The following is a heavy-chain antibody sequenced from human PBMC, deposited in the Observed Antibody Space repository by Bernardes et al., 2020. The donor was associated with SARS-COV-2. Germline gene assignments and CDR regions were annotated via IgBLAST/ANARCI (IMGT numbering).Heavy chain of an antibody. D-gene: IGHD2-15*01. CDR3: ARSRAPGSGGSCRY. V-gene: IGHV3-11*01. Sequence: GGSLRLSCAASGFTFSDYYMSWIRQAPGKGLEWVATITSSGTSIHYGDSVKGRFTISRDHAKNSLYLQMNSLRAEDTAVYYCARSRAPGSGGSCRYWGRGTLVTVSS. CDR1: GFTFSDYY. CDR2: ITSSGTSI. J-gene: IGHJ4*02.